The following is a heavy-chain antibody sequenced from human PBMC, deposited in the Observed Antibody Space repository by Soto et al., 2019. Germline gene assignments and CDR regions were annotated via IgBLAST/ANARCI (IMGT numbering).Heavy chain of an antibody. V-gene: IGHV3-30-3*01. D-gene: IGHD2-21*02. CDR2: ISYDGSNK. CDR3: ARAIVVVTAAPDY. J-gene: IGHJ4*02. CDR1: GFTFSSYA. Sequence: PGGSLRLSCAASGFTFSSYAMHWVRQAPGKGLEWVAVISYDGSNKYYADSVKGRFTISRDNSKNTLYLQMNSLRAEDTAVYYCARAIVVVTAAPDYWGQGTLVTVSS.